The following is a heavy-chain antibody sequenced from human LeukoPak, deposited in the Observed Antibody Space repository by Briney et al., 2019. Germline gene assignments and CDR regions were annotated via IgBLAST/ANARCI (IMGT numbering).Heavy chain of an antibody. CDR3: ARDYCSGGSCYPYYYYGMDV. V-gene: IGHV3-7*03. CDR1: GFTFSSYW. D-gene: IGHD2-15*01. Sequence: GESLRLSCAASGFTFSSYWMSWVRQAPGKGLEWVANIKQDGSEKYYVDSVKGRFTISRDNAENSLYLQMNSLRAEDTAVYYCARDYCSGGSCYPYYYYGMDVWGKGTTVTVSS. CDR2: IKQDGSEK. J-gene: IGHJ6*04.